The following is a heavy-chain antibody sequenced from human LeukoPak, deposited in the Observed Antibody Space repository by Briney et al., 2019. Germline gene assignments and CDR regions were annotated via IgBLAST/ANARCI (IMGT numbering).Heavy chain of an antibody. CDR3: ASGFGETHYYYYGMDV. CDR2: IYPGDSDT. CDR1: GYSFTSYW. Sequence: GESLKISCKGSGYSFTSYWIGWVRQMPGKGLEWMGIIYPGDSDTRYSPSFQGQVTISADKSISTAYLQWSSLKASDTAMYYCASGFGETHYYYYGMDVWGQGTTVTVSS. D-gene: IGHD3-10*01. V-gene: IGHV5-51*01. J-gene: IGHJ6*02.